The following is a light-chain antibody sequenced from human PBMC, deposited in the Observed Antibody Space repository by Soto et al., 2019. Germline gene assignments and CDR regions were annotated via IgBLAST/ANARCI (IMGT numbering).Light chain of an antibody. V-gene: IGLV1-47*01. CDR2: RNN. CDR3: AAWDDSLSGLYV. J-gene: IGLJ1*01. CDR1: SSNIGSNY. Sequence: QSVLTQPPSASGTPGQRVTISCSGSSSNIGSNYVYWYQQLPGTAPKLLIYRNNQRPSGVPDRFSGSESGTSASLAISGLRSEEEADYYCAAWDDSLSGLYVFGTGTKVTDL.